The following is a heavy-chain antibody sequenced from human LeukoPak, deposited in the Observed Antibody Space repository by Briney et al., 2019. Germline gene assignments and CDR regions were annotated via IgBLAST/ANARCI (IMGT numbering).Heavy chain of an antibody. CDR3: TRRGYYYMDV. V-gene: IGHV3-73*01. Sequence: GGSLRLSCAASGFTFSGSAMHWVRQASGKGLEWVGRIRSKANSYATAYAASVKGRFTISRDDSKNTAYLQMNSLKTEDTAVYYCTRRGYYYMDVWGKGTTVTISS. CDR1: GFTFSGSA. CDR2: IRSKANSYAT. J-gene: IGHJ6*03.